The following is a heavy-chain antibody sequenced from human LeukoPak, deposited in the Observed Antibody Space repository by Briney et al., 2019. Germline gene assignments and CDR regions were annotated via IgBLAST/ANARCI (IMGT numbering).Heavy chain of an antibody. CDR3: TRRGYYYMDV. V-gene: IGHV3-73*01. Sequence: GGSLRLSCAASGFTFSGSAMHWVRQASGKGLEWVGRIRSKANSYATAYAASVKGRFTISRDDSKNTAYLQMNSLKTEDTAVYYCTRRGYYYMDVWGKGTTVTISS. CDR1: GFTFSGSA. CDR2: IRSKANSYAT. J-gene: IGHJ6*03.